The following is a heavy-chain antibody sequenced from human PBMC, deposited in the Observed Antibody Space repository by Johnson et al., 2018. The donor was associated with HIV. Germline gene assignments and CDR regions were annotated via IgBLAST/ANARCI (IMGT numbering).Heavy chain of an antibody. Sequence: VQLVESGGGLVQPGGSLRLSCAASGFTFDDYAMHWVRQAPGKVLEWVANIKQDGSEKYYVDSVKGRFTISRDKAKNSLYLQMNSLRAEDTAVYYCARNEYSNYGGRDAFDIWGQGTMVTVSS. J-gene: IGHJ3*02. CDR1: GFTFDDYA. CDR3: ARNEYSNYGGRDAFDI. D-gene: IGHD4-11*01. V-gene: IGHV3-7*01. CDR2: IKQDGSEK.